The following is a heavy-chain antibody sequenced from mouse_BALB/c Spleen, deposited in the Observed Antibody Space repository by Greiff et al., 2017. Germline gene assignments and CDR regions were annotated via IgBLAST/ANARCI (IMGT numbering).Heavy chain of an antibody. CDR2: IYPGSGST. Sequence: VKLMESGPELVKPGASVKMSCKASGYTFTDYVISWVKQRTGQGLEWIGEIYPGSGSTYYNEKFKGKATLTADKSSNTAYMQLSSLTSEDSAVYFCARFYYGSSYYAMDYWGQGTSVTVSS. V-gene: IGHV1-77*01. D-gene: IGHD1-1*01. J-gene: IGHJ4*01. CDR1: GYTFTDYV. CDR3: ARFYYGSSYYAMDY.